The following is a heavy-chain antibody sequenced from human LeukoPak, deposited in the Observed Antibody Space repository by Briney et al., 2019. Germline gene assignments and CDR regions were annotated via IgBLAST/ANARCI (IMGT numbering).Heavy chain of an antibody. D-gene: IGHD6-13*01. CDR3: ARISSSNWYNERGAFDV. CDR1: GYSISSGYY. J-gene: IGHJ3*01. CDR2: IYHSGST. Sequence: SETLSLTCTVSGYSISSGYYWGWIRQPPGKGLEWIGSIYHSGSTYYNPSLKSRVTISVDTSKNQFSLKLRSVTAADTAVYYCARISSSNWYNERGAFDVWGQGTMVTVSS. V-gene: IGHV4-38-2*02.